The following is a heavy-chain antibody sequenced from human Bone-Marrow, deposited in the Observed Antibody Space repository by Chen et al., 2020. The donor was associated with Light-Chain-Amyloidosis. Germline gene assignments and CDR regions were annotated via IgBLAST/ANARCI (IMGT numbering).Heavy chain of an antibody. CDR3: ARGGLDH. J-gene: IGHJ4*02. CDR1: GGSISGYY. CDR2: INRNGST. Sequence: QVQLQQWGAGLLKPSETLSLTCAVHGGSISGYYWNWLRQSPGKGLEWIGEINRNGSTNYNPSLKSRVTMSVDTSKNQFSLKVNSVTAADTAVYYCARGGLDHWGQGTLVTVSS. V-gene: IGHV4-34*01.